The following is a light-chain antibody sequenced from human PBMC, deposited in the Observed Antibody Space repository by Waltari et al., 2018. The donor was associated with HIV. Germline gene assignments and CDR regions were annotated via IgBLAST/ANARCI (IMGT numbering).Light chain of an antibody. Sequence: VMPQSQPTLSVSPGERATLFCRASQSISSNLACYQQKPGQVPRLLIYGASTRATGIPARFSGSGSGTEFTLTISSLQSEDFAVYYCQQYNAWPLFGQGTKLEIK. CDR1: QSISSN. CDR2: GAS. V-gene: IGKV3-15*01. J-gene: IGKJ2*01. CDR3: QQYNAWPL.